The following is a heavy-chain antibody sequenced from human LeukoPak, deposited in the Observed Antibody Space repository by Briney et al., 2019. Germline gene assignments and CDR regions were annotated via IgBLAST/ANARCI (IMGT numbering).Heavy chain of an antibody. CDR1: GFTFNTYA. D-gene: IGHD3-16*01. CDR3: ARIPQAAIYTVPNFDY. CDR2: ITASGGPT. V-gene: IGHV3-23*01. J-gene: IGHJ4*02. Sequence: GSLRLSCSASGFTFNTYAMSWVRQAPGRAMEWVSAITASGGPTYYADSVKGQFTISRDNSKNTLYLEMDSLRVEDTAVYYCARIPQAAIYTVPNFDYWGQGTLVTVSS.